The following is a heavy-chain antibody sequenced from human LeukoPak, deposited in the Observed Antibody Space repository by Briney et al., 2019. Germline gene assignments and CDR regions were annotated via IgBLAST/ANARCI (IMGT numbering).Heavy chain of an antibody. CDR1: GFIFSDYY. CDR3: ATDYGGNNY. Sequence: GGSLRLSCTTSGFIFSDYYMSWVRQAPGKGLEWVSVIYSGGSTYYADSVKGRFTISRDNSKNTLYLQMNSLRAEDTAVYYCATDYGGNNYWGQGTLVTVSS. CDR2: IYSGGST. J-gene: IGHJ4*02. D-gene: IGHD4-23*01. V-gene: IGHV3-53*01.